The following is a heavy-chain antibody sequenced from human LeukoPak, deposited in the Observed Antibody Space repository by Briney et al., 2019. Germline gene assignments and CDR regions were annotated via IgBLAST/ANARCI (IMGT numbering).Heavy chain of an antibody. CDR3: AKDPTDH. J-gene: IGHJ4*02. CDR2: ISYDGSNK. V-gene: IGHV3-30*18. Sequence: PGGSLRLSCAASGFTFSSYGMHWVRQAPGKGLEWVAVISYDGSNKYYADSVKGRFTISRDKSKNTLYLQMNSLRAEDTAVYYCAKDPTDHWGQGTLVTVSS. CDR1: GFTFSSYG.